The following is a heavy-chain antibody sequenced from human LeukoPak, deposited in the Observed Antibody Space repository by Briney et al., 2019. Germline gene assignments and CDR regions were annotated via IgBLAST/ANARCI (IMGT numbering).Heavy chain of an antibody. Sequence: GGSLRLSCTASGFTFSNYAMSWVRRAPGKGLEWVSTISGSDGSTYYADSVKGRFTISRDNSKNTLYLQMNSLRVEDTARYYCAKGRGYCTGGSCYSDYWGQGTLVTVSS. CDR3: AKGRGYCTGGSCYSDY. J-gene: IGHJ4*02. D-gene: IGHD2-15*01. CDR1: GFTFSNYA. CDR2: ISGSDGST. V-gene: IGHV3-23*01.